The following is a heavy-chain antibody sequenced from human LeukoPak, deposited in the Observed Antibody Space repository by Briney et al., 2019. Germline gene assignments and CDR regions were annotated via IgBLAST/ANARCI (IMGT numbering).Heavy chain of an antibody. CDR3: AREGWNYGNWFDP. V-gene: IGHV3-74*01. J-gene: IGHJ5*02. Sequence: PGGSLRLSCAASGFTFSSYWKHWVRQAPGKGPVWVSRINSDGSSTSYADSVKGRFTISRDNAKNTLYLQMNSLRAEDTAVYYCAREGWNYGNWFDPWGQGTLVTVSS. CDR1: GFTFSSYW. D-gene: IGHD1-7*01. CDR2: INSDGSST.